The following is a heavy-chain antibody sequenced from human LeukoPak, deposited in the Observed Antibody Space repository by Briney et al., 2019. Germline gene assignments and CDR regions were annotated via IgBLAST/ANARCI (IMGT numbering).Heavy chain of an antibody. V-gene: IGHV4-30-4*01. J-gene: IGHJ4*02. Sequence: KPSQTLSLTCTVSGGLISRIEYYWGWVRQSPVKGLEWLGHIYHTGTTLCSPHLNNRLTVSVDSSKNQFSLTLNSVTAADTAVYYCASVSVWELATHTGGSFDYWGRGILVTVSS. D-gene: IGHD1-26*01. CDR1: GGLISRIEYY. CDR2: IYHTGTT. CDR3: ASVSVWELATHTGGSFDY.